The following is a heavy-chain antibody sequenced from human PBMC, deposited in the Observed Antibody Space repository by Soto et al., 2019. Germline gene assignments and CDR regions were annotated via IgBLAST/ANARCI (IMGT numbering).Heavy chain of an antibody. J-gene: IGHJ4*02. V-gene: IGHV3-33*01. CDR2: IWYDGSNK. CDR1: GFTFSSYG. D-gene: IGHD2-15*01. CDR3: ARDFDLLPIDY. Sequence: QVQLVESGGGVVQPGRSLRLSCAASGFTFSSYGMHWVRQAPGKGLEWVAVIWYDGSNKYYADSVKGRFTISRDNSKNTLYLQMNSLRAEDTAVYYCARDFDLLPIDYWGQGTLVTVSS.